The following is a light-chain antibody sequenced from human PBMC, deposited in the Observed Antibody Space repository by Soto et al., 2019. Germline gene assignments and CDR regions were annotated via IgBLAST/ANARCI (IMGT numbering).Light chain of an antibody. J-gene: IGKJ1*01. CDR2: DAS. V-gene: IGKV3-20*01. Sequence: EFVLTESPGTLSLSLWEIATLSCRASQTVRNNYLAWYQQKPGQAPRLLIYDASNRATGIPARFSGSGSGTDFTLTISRLEPEDFALHYCQQYHTSPLTFGQATKVDIK. CDR3: QQYHTSPLT. CDR1: QTVRNNY.